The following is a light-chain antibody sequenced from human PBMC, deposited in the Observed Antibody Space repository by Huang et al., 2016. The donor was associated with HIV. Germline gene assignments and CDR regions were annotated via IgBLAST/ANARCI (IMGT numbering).Light chain of an antibody. Sequence: DIVMTQSPLSLPVTPGEPASISCRSSQSLLHRNGNNHLDWYLQRPGQSPQLLIYLGSNRASVFPDMFIGIGSGTYFTLNISRVAAEDVGVYYCMQALQTPYTCGQGTKLDIK. CDR1: QSLLHRNGNNH. J-gene: IGKJ2*01. V-gene: IGKV2-28*01. CDR2: LGS. CDR3: MQALQTPYT.